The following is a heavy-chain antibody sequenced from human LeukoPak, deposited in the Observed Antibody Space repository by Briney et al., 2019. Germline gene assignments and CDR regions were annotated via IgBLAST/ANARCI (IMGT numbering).Heavy chain of an antibody. D-gene: IGHD3-3*01. J-gene: IGHJ6*02. CDR2: IKQDGTET. CDR3: ARESAYHFYGMDV. Sequence: GGSLRLSCAASGFTFSSYWMSWVRQAPGKGLEWVANIKQDGTETYYVDSVKGRFTISRDNAENSLHLQMNSLRAEDTAVYYCARESAYHFYGMDVWGQGTTVTVSS. CDR1: GFTFSSYW. V-gene: IGHV3-7*01.